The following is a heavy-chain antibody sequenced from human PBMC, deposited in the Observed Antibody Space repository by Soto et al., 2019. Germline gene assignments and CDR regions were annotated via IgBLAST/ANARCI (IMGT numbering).Heavy chain of an antibody. Sequence: PSETLSLTCTVSGGSISSGGYYWSWIRQHPGTGLEWIASIKYSGTTFYNPSLKSRVTLSVDTSKNQFSLKLSSVTAADTAVYYCARDAGGYYDSSGYNYWGQGTLVTVSS. D-gene: IGHD3-22*01. CDR2: IKYSGTT. CDR1: GGSISSGGYY. CDR3: ARDAGGYYDSSGYNY. J-gene: IGHJ4*02. V-gene: IGHV4-39*07.